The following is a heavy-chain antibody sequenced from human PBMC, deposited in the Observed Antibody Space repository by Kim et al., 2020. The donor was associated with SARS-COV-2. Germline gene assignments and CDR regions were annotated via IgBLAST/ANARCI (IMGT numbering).Heavy chain of an antibody. Sequence: SETLSLTCTVSRGSIRAGSYYWAWVRQSPGKGLEWIGNIFYDGNTKYNPSLKSRVTISVDTSMNQFSLRLTSVTATDTALYFCARQSGYYYYAMDVWGRG. CDR1: RGSIRAGSYY. D-gene: IGHD3-10*01. CDR2: IFYDGNT. V-gene: IGHV4-39*01. CDR3: ARQSGYYYYAMDV. J-gene: IGHJ6*02.